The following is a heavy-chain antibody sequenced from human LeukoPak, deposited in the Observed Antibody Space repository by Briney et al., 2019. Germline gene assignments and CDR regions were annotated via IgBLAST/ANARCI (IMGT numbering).Heavy chain of an antibody. J-gene: IGHJ4*02. D-gene: IGHD6-13*01. CDR3: AKEGAAASHFDY. CDR2: ISYDGSNK. CDR1: GFTFSSYG. Sequence: PGGSLRLSCAASGFTFSSYGMHWVRQAPGKGLEWVAVISYDGSNKYYADSVKGRFTISRDNSKNTLYLQMNSLRAEDTAVYYCAKEGAAASHFDYWGQGTLVTVSS. V-gene: IGHV3-30*18.